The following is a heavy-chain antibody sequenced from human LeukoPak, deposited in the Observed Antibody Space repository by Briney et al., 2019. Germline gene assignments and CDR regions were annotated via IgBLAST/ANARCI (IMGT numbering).Heavy chain of an antibody. Sequence: GRSLRLSCAASGFTFDDYAMPWVRQAPGKGLEWVSGISWNSGSIGYADSVKGRFTISRDNAKNSLYLQMNSLRAEDTALYYCAKEIAPMGYYDSSGYSSLGLGWFDPWGQGTLVTVSS. V-gene: IGHV3-9*01. CDR2: ISWNSGSI. J-gene: IGHJ5*02. CDR1: GFTFDDYA. D-gene: IGHD3-22*01. CDR3: AKEIAPMGYYDSSGYSSLGLGWFDP.